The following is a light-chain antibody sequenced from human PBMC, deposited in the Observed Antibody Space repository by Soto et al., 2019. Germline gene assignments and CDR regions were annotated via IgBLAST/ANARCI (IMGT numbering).Light chain of an antibody. CDR2: DGT. CDR1: QRTSNW. Sequence: DIQMTQSPSTLSASAGDRVTITCRTSQRTSNWLAWYQQKPGKAPKLLIYDGTNLESGVPTRFSGSGSGTEFTLTISSLQPDEFATYYCQEYNTYRTFGQGTKVEIK. J-gene: IGKJ1*01. V-gene: IGKV1-5*01. CDR3: QEYNTYRT.